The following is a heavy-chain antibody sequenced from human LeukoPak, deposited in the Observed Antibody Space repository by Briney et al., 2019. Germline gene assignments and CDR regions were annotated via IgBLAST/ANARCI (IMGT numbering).Heavy chain of an antibody. CDR2: INHSGST. CDR3: ARVGMVRGDNKWKFDY. CDR1: GGSFSGYY. D-gene: IGHD3-10*01. Sequence: PSETLSLTCAVYGGSFSGYYWSWIRQPPGKGLEWIGEINHSGSTNYNPSLKSRVTISVDTSKNQFSLKLSSVTAADTAVYYCARVGMVRGDNKWKFDYWGQGTLVTVSS. J-gene: IGHJ4*02. V-gene: IGHV4-34*01.